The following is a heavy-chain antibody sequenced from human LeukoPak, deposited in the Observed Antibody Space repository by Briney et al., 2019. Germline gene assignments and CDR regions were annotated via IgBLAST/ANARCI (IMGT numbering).Heavy chain of an antibody. CDR2: IYSGGST. D-gene: IGHD3-16*02. J-gene: IGHJ4*02. Sequence: GSLRLSCAAPGFTVSNNYMSWVRPAPGKGLEWVSVIYSGGSTYYADSVKGRFTISRDNSKNTLYLQMNSLRAEDTAVYYCARDHRNYFDYWGQGTLVTVSS. CDR3: ARDHRNYFDY. V-gene: IGHV3-53*05. CDR1: GFTVSNNY.